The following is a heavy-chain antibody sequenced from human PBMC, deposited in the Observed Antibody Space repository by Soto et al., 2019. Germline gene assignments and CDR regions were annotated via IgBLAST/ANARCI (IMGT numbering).Heavy chain of an antibody. V-gene: IGHV4-30-4*02. CDR1: GGSISTDHYH. Sequence: SETLSLTCTVSGGSISTDHYHWTWIRQTPGKGLEWIGYIHYSGSIHFNPSLQSRVSMSVDASKNLFSLKLSSVTAADTAVYFCAREDDGGDRDYYGLDVWGQGTTVTVSS. CDR3: AREDDGGDRDYYGLDV. D-gene: IGHD2-21*02. CDR2: IHYSGSI. J-gene: IGHJ6*02.